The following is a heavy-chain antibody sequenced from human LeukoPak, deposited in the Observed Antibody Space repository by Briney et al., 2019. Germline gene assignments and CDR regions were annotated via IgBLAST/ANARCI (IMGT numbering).Heavy chain of an antibody. J-gene: IGHJ4*02. D-gene: IGHD1-26*01. CDR1: GYSFTSSW. CDR2: IYPCDSDT. Sequence: GESLKISCKGSGYSFTSSWIGWVRQMPRKGLEWRGIIYPCDSDTRYSPSFQGQVTISADKSISTAYLQWSSLKASDTAMYYCAIYSDTYYFHHWGQGTLVTVSS. V-gene: IGHV5-51*01. CDR3: AIYSDTYYFHH.